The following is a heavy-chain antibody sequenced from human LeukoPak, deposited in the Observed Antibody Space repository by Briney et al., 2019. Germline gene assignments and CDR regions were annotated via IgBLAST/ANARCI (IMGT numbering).Heavy chain of an antibody. CDR1: GYTFDDYA. J-gene: IGHJ4*02. V-gene: IGHV1-18*01. Sequence: ASVEVSCKASGYTFDDYAISWVRQAPGQGLEWMGWINTYNGDTITAQKFQGRVTLTTDTSTTTASMELRSLRSDDTAFYYCARDSAILGIFFDSWGQGTLVTVSS. CDR3: ARDSAILGIFFDS. D-gene: IGHD2/OR15-2a*01. CDR2: INTYNGDT.